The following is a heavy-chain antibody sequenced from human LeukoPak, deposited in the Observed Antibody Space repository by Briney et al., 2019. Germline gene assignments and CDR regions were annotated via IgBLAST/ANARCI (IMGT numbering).Heavy chain of an antibody. J-gene: IGHJ4*02. V-gene: IGHV1-69*13. Sequence: SVKVSCKASGGTFIRYTSSWARQAPGQGGERMGEIIPIFGRGDCAEKFQGRVTITADESTSTAYMELSSLRSEDTAVYYCAREGWLQSSFDYWGQETLVTVSS. CDR1: GGTFIRYT. D-gene: IGHD5-24*01. CDR3: AREGWLQSSFDY. CDR2: IIPIFGRG.